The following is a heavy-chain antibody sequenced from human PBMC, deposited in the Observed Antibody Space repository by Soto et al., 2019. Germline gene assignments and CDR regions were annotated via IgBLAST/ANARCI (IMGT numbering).Heavy chain of an antibody. J-gene: IGHJ4*02. CDR1: GFTFSSYG. Sequence: QVQLVESGGGVVQPGRSLRLSCAASGFTFSSYGMHWVRQAPGKGLEWVAVISYDGSNKYYADSVKGRFTISRDNSKNTVYLQMNGLRAEDTAVYYCAKVDSGYDHLYYFDYWGQGTLVTVSS. V-gene: IGHV3-30*18. CDR3: AKVDSGYDHLYYFDY. CDR2: ISYDGSNK. D-gene: IGHD5-12*01.